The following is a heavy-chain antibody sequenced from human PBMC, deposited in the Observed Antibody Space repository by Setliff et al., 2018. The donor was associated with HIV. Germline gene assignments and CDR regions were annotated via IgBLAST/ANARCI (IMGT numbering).Heavy chain of an antibody. Sequence: SVKVSCKASGGTFNTYAMNWVRQAPGQGLEWMGHIIPIFNIANYAQKFQDRITITADESASTAYMELSSLRSEDTAVYYCASPHGYCPDGSCSLVGAFDFWGQGTMVTVSS. D-gene: IGHD2-8*01. CDR3: ASPHGYCPDGSCSLVGAFDF. V-gene: IGHV1-69*13. CDR1: GGTFNTYA. J-gene: IGHJ3*01. CDR2: IIPIFNIA.